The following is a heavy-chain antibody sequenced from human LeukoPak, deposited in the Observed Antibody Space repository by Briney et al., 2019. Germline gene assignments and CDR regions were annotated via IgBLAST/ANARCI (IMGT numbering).Heavy chain of an antibody. D-gene: IGHD2-21*02. V-gene: IGHV1-69*02. CDR1: VGTFSSYT. CDR3: ASRLTANAFDI. CDR2: IIPILGIA. J-gene: IGHJ3*02. Sequence: SVKVSCKASVGTFSSYTISWVRQASGQGLEWMGRIIPILGIANYAQKFQGRVTITADKSTSTAYMELSSLRSEDTAVYYCASRLTANAFDIWGQGTMVTVSS.